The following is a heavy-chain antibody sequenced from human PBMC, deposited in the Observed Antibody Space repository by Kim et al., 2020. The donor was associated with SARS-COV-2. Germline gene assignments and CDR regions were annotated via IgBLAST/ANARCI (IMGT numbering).Heavy chain of an antibody. V-gene: IGHV3-33*01. D-gene: IGHD1-26*01. CDR1: GLTFRSSG. CDR3: ARDKWERTIDN. CDR2: IWSDGSQK. Sequence: GRSLRLSCEASGLTFRSSGMHWVRQGPGKGLEWVAMIWSDGSQKHYAESLKARFTISRDNSEKTVYLQMDSLRAEDTAVYYCARDKWERTIDNWGQGTLV. J-gene: IGHJ4*02.